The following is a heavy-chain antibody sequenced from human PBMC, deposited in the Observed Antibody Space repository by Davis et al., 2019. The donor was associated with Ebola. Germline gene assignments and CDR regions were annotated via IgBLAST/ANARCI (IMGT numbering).Heavy chain of an antibody. CDR2: INHSGST. V-gene: IGHV4-34*01. CDR3: ATYYYYGMDV. Sequence: MPSETLSLTCAVYGGSFSGYYWSWIRQPPGKGLEWIGEINHSGSTNYNPSLKSRVTISVDTSKNQFSLKLSSVTAADTAVYYCATYYYYGMDVWGQGTTVTVSS. J-gene: IGHJ6*02. CDR1: GGSFSGYY.